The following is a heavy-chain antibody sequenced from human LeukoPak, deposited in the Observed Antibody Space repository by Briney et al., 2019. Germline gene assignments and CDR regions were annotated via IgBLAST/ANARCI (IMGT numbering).Heavy chain of an antibody. V-gene: IGHV3-48*01. Sequence: GGSLRLSCAASGFTFSSYSMNWVRQAPGKGLEWVSYISDRSSTIYYADSVKGRFTISRDNGKNSLYLQMNSLRAEDTAVYYCAKNQGSGWYDPRPDYWGQGTLVTVSS. CDR2: ISDRSSTI. CDR1: GFTFSSYS. J-gene: IGHJ4*02. D-gene: IGHD6-19*01. CDR3: AKNQGSGWYDPRPDY.